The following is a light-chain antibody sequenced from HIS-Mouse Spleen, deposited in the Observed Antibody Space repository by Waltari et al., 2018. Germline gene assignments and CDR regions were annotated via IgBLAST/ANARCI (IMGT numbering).Light chain of an antibody. Sequence: QSALTQPPSVSGSPGQSVTISCTGTSSDVGSYNRVPWYQQPPGTAPKLMIYEVNRPSGVPDRFSGSKSGNTASLTISGLQAEDEADYYCSLYTSSSTLVFGGGTKLTVL. CDR2: EV. J-gene: IGLJ2*01. CDR3: SLYTSSSTLV. V-gene: IGLV2-18*01. CDR1: SSDVGSYNR.